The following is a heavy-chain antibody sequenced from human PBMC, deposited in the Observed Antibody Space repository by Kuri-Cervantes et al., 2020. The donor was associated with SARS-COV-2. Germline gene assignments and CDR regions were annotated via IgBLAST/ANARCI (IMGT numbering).Heavy chain of an antibody. CDR2: ISYDGSNK. CDR3: ARDSGGVSDY. V-gene: IGHV3-30*04. Sequence: GESLKISCAASGFTFSSYAMHWVRQAPGKGLEWVAVISYDGSNKYYAGSVKGRFTISRDNSKNTLYLQMNSLRAEDTAVYYCARDSGGVSDYWGQGTLVTVSS. J-gene: IGHJ4*02. D-gene: IGHD1-14*01. CDR1: GFTFSSYA.